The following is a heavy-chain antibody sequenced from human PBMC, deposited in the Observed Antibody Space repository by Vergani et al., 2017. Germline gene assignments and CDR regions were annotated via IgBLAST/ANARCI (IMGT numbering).Heavy chain of an antibody. CDR2: ISSSSSYI. D-gene: IGHD6-6*01. Sequence: EVQLVESGGGLVKPGGSLRLSCAASGFTFSSYSMNWVRQAPGKGLEWVSSISSSSSYIYYADSVKGRFTISRDNSKNTLYLQMNSLRAEDTAVYYCAKNPHRYSSSNHDAFDIWGQGTMVTVSS. CDR1: GFTFSSYS. J-gene: IGHJ3*02. V-gene: IGHV3-21*04. CDR3: AKNPHRYSSSNHDAFDI.